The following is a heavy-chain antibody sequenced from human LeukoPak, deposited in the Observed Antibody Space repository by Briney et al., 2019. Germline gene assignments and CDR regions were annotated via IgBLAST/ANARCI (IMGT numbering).Heavy chain of an antibody. CDR2: INPSSGAT. CDR1: GYTFTSYY. J-gene: IGHJ6*02. V-gene: IGHV1-46*01. CDR3: ARATNFYYYYRKDV. Sequence: ASVKVSCKTSGYTFTSYYIHWVRQAPGQGLEWMGIINPSSGATNYAQKFQGRVTMTRDTSTSTVYMELSSQRSEDTAVYYCARATNFYYYYRKDVWGQGTTVTVSS. D-gene: IGHD1-26*01.